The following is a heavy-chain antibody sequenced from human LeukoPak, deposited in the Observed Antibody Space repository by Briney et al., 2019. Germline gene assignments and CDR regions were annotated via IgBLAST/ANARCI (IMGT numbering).Heavy chain of an antibody. CDR2: ISYDGSNK. V-gene: IGHV3-30*04. CDR3: ARDFLHYYYDSSGYPEPGY. D-gene: IGHD3-22*01. J-gene: IGHJ4*02. CDR1: GFTFSSYA. Sequence: GGSLRLSCAASGFTFSSYAMHWVRQAPGKGLEGVAFISYDGSNKYYADSVKGRFTISRDNSKNTLYLQMNSLRAEDTAVYYCARDFLHYYYDSSGYPEPGYWGQGTLVTVSS.